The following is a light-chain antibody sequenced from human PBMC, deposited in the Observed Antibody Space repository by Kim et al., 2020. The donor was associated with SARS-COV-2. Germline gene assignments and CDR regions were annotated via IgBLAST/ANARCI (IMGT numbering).Light chain of an antibody. J-gene: IGKJ2*01. Sequence: RATIDCKSSQSVLYNSNNKNYLAWFQQKPGQPPQLLIYWASTREAGVPDRFSGSGAGTDFTLTSSSLQAEDVAVYYCQQYYDTPYTFGQGTKLEI. V-gene: IGKV4-1*01. CDR1: QSVLYNSNNKNY. CDR3: QQYYDTPYT. CDR2: WAS.